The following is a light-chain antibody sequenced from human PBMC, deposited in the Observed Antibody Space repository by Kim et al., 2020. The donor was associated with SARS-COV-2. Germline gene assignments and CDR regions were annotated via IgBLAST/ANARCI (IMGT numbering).Light chain of an antibody. V-gene: IGLV1-44*01. CDR1: SSKVDKNP. CDR3: ATWGDSQNGWV. J-gene: IGLJ3*02. CDR2: STN. Sequence: QWVNFACAGRSSKVDKNPVRECPQVQGRAPKLLIHSTNQRPSGVPDRFSGSKSDTSASLAISGLQSADEADYYCATWGDSQNGWVFGGGTQLTVL.